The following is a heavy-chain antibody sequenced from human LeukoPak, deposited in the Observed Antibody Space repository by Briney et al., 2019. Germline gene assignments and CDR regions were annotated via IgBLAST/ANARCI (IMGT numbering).Heavy chain of an antibody. D-gene: IGHD6-19*01. J-gene: IGHJ3*02. V-gene: IGHV3-21*01. CDR1: GFTFSSYS. CDR3: ARDLYSSGWYVSKRTFDI. CDR2: ISSSSSYI. Sequence: KSGGSLRLSCAASGFTFSSYSMNWVRQAPGKGLEWVSSISSSSSYIYYADSVKGRFTISRDNAKNSLYLQMNSLRAEDTAVYYCARDLYSSGWYVSKRTFDIWGQGTMVTVSS.